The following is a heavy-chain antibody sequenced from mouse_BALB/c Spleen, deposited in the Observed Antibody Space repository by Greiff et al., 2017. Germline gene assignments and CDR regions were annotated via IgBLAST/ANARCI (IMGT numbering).Heavy chain of an antibody. CDR2: IRSKSNNYAT. Sequence: EVQLVESGGGLVQPKGSLKLSCAASGFTFNTYAMNWVRQAPGKGLEWVARIRSKSNNYATYYADSVKDRFTISRDDSQSMLYLQMNNLKTEDTAMYYCVRLGGVGYFDYWGQGTTLTVSS. J-gene: IGHJ2*01. D-gene: IGHD3-1*01. CDR1: GFTFNTYA. V-gene: IGHV10-1*02. CDR3: VRLGGVGYFDY.